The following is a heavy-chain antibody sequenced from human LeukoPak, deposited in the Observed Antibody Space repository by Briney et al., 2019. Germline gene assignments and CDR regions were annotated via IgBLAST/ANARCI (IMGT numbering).Heavy chain of an antibody. J-gene: IGHJ4*02. CDR1: GGTFSSYA. CDR2: IIPILGIA. Sequence: SVKVSCKASGGTFSSYAISWVRQAPGQGLEWMGRIIPILGIANYAQKFQGRVTITADKSTSTAYVELSSLRSEDTAVYYCAELGTYYFDYWGQGTLVTVSS. CDR3: AELGTYYFDY. V-gene: IGHV1-69*04. D-gene: IGHD1-7*01.